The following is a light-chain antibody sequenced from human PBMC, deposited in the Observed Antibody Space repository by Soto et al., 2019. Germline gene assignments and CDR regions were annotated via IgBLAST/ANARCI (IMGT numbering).Light chain of an antibody. V-gene: IGKV2-28*01. J-gene: IGKJ3*01. CDR3: MQTLQTPPFT. CDR1: QSLLHSNGYNY. CDR2: LGS. Sequence: DIVMTQSPLSLPVTPGEPASIACRSSQSLLHSNGYNYLVWYLQKPGQSPQLLIYLGSNRASGVPDRISGSGSGTDFTLKISRVEAEDAGVYYCMQTLQTPPFTFGPGTRVDIK.